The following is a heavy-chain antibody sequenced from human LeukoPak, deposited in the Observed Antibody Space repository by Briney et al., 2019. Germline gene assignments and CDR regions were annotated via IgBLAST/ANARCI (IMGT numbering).Heavy chain of an antibody. D-gene: IGHD4-17*01. CDR2: ISGSGGNT. V-gene: IGHV3-23*01. Sequence: GGSLRLSCAASGFTFSSYAMSWVGQAPGKGVEGVSSISGSGGNTFYADSVKGRFTISRDNSKNTLYLQMNSLRAEDTAANHCAKGRNEDGDAALNYWGQGTLVTVSS. J-gene: IGHJ4*02. CDR3: AKGRNEDGDAALNY. CDR1: GFTFSSYA.